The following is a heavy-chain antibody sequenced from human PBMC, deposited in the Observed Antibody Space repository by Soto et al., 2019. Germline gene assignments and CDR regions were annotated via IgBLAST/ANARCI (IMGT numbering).Heavy chain of an antibody. CDR2: MNPNSGNT. CDR3: ASEKTSYGMDV. CDR1: GYTFTSYD. J-gene: IGHJ6*02. Sequence: QVQLVQSGAEVKKPGASVKVSCKASGYTFTSYDINWVRQATGQGLEWMGWMNPNSGNTGYAQKCKGRVPMTRNTSISTAYMELSSRRSEDTAVYYCASEKTSYGMDVWGQGTTVTVSS. V-gene: IGHV1-8*01.